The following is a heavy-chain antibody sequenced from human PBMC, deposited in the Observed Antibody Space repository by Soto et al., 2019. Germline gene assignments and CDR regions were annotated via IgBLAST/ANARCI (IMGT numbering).Heavy chain of an antibody. CDR3: AHRRRSSRGYYYYGMDV. V-gene: IGHV2-5*02. Sequence: QITLKESGPTLVKPTQTLTLTCTFSGFSLSTSGVGVGWIRQPPGKALEWLALIYWDDDKRYSPSLKSRLTITKXXSXNXXVLTMTNMDPVDTATYYCAHRRRSSRGYYYYGMDVWGQGTTVTVSS. CDR1: GFSLSTSGVG. D-gene: IGHD6-13*01. CDR2: IYWDDDK. J-gene: IGHJ6*02.